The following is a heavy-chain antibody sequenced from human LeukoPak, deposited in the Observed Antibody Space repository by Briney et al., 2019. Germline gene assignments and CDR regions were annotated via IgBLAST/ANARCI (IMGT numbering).Heavy chain of an antibody. CDR3: ARVSGYDWESFYDY. CDR2: IYYSGST. D-gene: IGHD5-12*01. V-gene: IGHV4-59*01. Sequence: PSETLSLTCTVSGGSISSYYWSWIRQPPGKGLEWIGYIYYSGSTNYDPSLKSRVTISVDTSKNQFSLKLNSVTAADTAVYYCARVSGYDWESFYDYWGQGTLVTVSS. J-gene: IGHJ4*02. CDR1: GGSISSYY.